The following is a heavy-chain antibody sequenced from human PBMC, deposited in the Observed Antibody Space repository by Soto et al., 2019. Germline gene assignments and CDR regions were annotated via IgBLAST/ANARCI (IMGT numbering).Heavy chain of an antibody. CDR2: IWYDGSNK. D-gene: IGHD2-21*01. V-gene: IGHV3-33*01. CDR3: ARQMVMEGYYSYGMDV. CDR1: GFTFSSYG. J-gene: IGHJ6*02. Sequence: GGSLRLSSAASGFTFSSYGMHWVRQAPGKGLEWVAVIWYDGSNKYYADSVKGRFTISRDNSKNTLYLQMNSLRAEDTAVYYCARQMVMEGYYSYGMDVWGQGTTVTVSS.